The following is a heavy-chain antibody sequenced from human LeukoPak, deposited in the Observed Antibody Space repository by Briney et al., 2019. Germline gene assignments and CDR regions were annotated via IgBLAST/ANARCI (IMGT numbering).Heavy chain of an antibody. J-gene: IGHJ6*02. CDR1: GFTFSSYS. CDR2: ISSSSSYI. CDR3: ARLSYDSSGYLPCCGMDV. V-gene: IGHV3-21*04. D-gene: IGHD3-22*01. Sequence: GGSLRLSCAASGFTFSSYSMNWVRQAPGKGLEWVSSISSSSSYIYYADSVKGRFTISRDNAKNSLYLQMNSLRAEDTAVYYCARLSYDSSGYLPCCGMDVWGQGTTVTVSS.